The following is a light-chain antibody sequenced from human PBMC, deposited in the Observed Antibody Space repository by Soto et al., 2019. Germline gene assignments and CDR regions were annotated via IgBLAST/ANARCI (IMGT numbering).Light chain of an antibody. Sequence: QSVLTQPPSVSAAPGQTVTISCSGSSSNIGNNYVSWYQQLPGTAPKLLIYDNNKRPSGIPDRFSGSKSGTSATLGITGLQTGDEADYYCGTWDSSLSEGVFGGGTKLTGL. V-gene: IGLV1-51*01. CDR3: GTWDSSLSEGV. CDR2: DNN. J-gene: IGLJ2*01. CDR1: SSNIGNNY.